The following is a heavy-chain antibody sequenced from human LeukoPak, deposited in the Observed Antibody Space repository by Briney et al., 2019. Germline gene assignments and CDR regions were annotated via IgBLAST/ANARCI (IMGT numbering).Heavy chain of an antibody. V-gene: IGHV1-18*04. Sequence: HWASVKVSCKASGYTFTSYGISWVRQAPGQGLEWMGWISAYNGNTNYAQKLQGRVTMTTDTSTSTAYMELRSLRSDDTAVYYCARAQGCCSGGSCYSYYYYGMDVWGKGATVTVSS. CDR3: ARAQGCCSGGSCYSYYYYGMDV. CDR2: ISAYNGNT. J-gene: IGHJ6*04. D-gene: IGHD2-15*01. CDR1: GYTFTSYG.